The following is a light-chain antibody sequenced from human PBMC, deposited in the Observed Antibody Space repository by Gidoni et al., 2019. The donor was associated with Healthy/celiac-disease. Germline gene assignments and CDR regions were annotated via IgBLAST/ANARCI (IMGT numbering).Light chain of an antibody. J-gene: IGKJ1*01. Sequence: DIQMTQSPSTLSASVGDRVTITCRASQSIRSWLAWYQQKPGKAPKLLLYKASSLESGVPSRFSGSGSGTEFTLTISSLQPDDFATYYCQQYNSYSWTFGQGTKVAIK. CDR1: QSIRSW. V-gene: IGKV1-5*03. CDR2: KAS. CDR3: QQYNSYSWT.